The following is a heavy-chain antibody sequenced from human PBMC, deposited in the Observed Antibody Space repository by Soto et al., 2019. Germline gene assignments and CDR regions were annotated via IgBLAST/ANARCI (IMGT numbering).Heavy chain of an antibody. CDR1: GFTFSSYW. V-gene: IGHV3-7*01. D-gene: IGHD1-1*01. CDR3: ARGKWFLEQDNMSRNN. Sequence: EVQLVESGGGLVQPGGSLRLSCAASGFTFSSYWMSWVRQAPGKGLEWVANIKQDGSEKYYVDSVKGRFTISRDNAKNSLYLQMNSLRAEDTAVYYCARGKWFLEQDNMSRNNWGQGTLVTVSS. CDR2: IKQDGSEK. J-gene: IGHJ4*02.